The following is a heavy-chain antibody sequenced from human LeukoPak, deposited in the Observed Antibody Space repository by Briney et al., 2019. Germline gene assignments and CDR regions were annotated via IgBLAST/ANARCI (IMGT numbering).Heavy chain of an antibody. CDR2: IFGSGGSP. CDR1: GFTFSSYA. Sequence: GGSLRLSCAASGFTFSSYAMNWVRQAPGKGLEWVAGIFGSGGSPHYADPVKGRFTISRDNSRNTVYLQINSLRAEDTAVYYCGKTTVGYSSGQKPAWPVDYWGQGTLVTVSS. D-gene: IGHD5-18*01. CDR3: GKTTVGYSSGQKPAWPVDY. V-gene: IGHV3-23*01. J-gene: IGHJ4*02.